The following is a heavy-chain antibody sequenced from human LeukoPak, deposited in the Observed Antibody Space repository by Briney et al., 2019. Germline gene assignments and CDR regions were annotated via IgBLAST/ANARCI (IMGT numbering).Heavy chain of an antibody. CDR2: TYYRSKWYN. Sequence: SQTLSLTCAISGDSVSSNSAAWNWIRQSPSRGLEWLGRTYYRSKWYNDYAVSVKSRITINPDTSKNQFSLQLNSVTPEDTAVYYCARVIVGDGNSVLVDYFDYWGQGTLVTVSS. D-gene: IGHD2/OR15-2a*01. J-gene: IGHJ4*02. CDR1: GDSVSSNSAA. CDR3: ARVIVGDGNSVLVDYFDY. V-gene: IGHV6-1*01.